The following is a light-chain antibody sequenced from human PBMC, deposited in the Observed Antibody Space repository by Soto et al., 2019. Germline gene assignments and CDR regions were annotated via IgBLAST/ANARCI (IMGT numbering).Light chain of an antibody. V-gene: IGKV3-11*01. CDR1: QTVNNY. J-gene: IGKJ1*01. CDR2: DTS. CDR3: QQRSDWRWT. Sequence: LTQSPATLSVSPGGRTILSCRASQTVNNYLAWYQQKPGQAPRLLIYDTSKRAPGVSARFIGSGSGTAFTLTIDIVEPEDYAIYYCQQRSDWRWTFGQGTKVEIK.